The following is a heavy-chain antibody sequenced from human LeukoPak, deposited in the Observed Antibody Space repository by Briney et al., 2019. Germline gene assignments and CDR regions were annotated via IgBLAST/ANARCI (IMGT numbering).Heavy chain of an antibody. D-gene: IGHD6-13*01. CDR3: ARAFWGLHNSIWYEAHPSDF. CDR1: GYTFTSYY. Sequence: ASVKVSCKASGYTFTSYYMHWVRQAPGQGLEWMGMLNPSDGSTTYAQKFQGRVTMTRDTSTSTVYMELSNLRSEDTAIYYCARAFWGLHNSIWYEAHPSDFWGQGTLVTVSS. V-gene: IGHV1-46*01. CDR2: LNPSDGST. J-gene: IGHJ4*02.